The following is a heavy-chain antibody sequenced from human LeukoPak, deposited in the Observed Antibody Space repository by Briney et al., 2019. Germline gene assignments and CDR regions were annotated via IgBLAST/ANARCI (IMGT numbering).Heavy chain of an antibody. CDR3: ARRDGYNSFDY. D-gene: IGHD5-24*01. CDR1: GYTFTCYY. CDR2: INPNSGGT. Sequence: ASVKVSCKASGYTFTCYYMDLGWLAPGQGLEWMGWINPNSGGTNYAQKFQGRVTMTRDTSISTAYMELSRLKASDTAMYYCARRDGYNSFDYWGQGTLVTVSS. V-gene: IGHV1-2*02. J-gene: IGHJ4*02.